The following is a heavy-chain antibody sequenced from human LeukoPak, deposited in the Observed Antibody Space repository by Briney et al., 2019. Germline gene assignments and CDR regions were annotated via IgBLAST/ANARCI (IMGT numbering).Heavy chain of an antibody. CDR1: GFTFGDYA. CDR3: TRALEMAGFDY. CDR2: IRSKAYGGTT. Sequence: PGRSLRLSCTASGFTFGDYAVSWFRQAPGKGLEWVGFIRSKAYGGTTEYAASVKGRFTISRDDSKSIAYLQMNSLKTEDTAVYYCTRALEMAGFDYWGQGTLVTVSS. J-gene: IGHJ4*02. D-gene: IGHD5-24*01. V-gene: IGHV3-49*03.